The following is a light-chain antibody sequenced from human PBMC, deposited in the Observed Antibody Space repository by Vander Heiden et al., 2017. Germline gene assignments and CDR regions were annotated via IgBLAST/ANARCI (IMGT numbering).Light chain of an antibody. J-gene: IGKJ2*01. V-gene: IGKV1-5*03. Sequence: DIQMTQSPSTLSASVGDRVTITCRASQSVSNWLAWYQQKPGRAPKLLIYKASSLESGVPSRFSGSGSGTEFTLTISSLQPDDFATYYCQRCNDYPSTFGQWTTLEIK. CDR2: KAS. CDR1: QSVSNW. CDR3: QRCNDYPST.